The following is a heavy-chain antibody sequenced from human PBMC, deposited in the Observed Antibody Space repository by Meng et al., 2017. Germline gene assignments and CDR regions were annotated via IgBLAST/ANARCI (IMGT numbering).Heavy chain of an antibody. CDR2: IKQDGSEK. Sequence: GESLKISCAASGFTFSSYWMSWVRQAPGKGLEWVANIKQDGSEKYYVDSVKGRFTISRDNAKNSLYLQMNSLRAEDTAVYYCASYSGSYVKSGGDVSSDYWGQGTLVTGSS. CDR1: GFTFSSYW. J-gene: IGHJ4*02. V-gene: IGHV3-7*01. D-gene: IGHD1-26*01. CDR3: ASYSGSYVKSGGDVSSDY.